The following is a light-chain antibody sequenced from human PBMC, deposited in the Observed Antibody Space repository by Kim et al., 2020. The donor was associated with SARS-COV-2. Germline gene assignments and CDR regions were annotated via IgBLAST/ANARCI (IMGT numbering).Light chain of an antibody. CDR1: KLGDKY. CDR3: QAWDSHTVV. J-gene: IGLJ2*01. CDR2: QDT. V-gene: IGLV3-1*01. Sequence: VSPGQTASITCSGDKLGDKYTCWYQQKPGQSPVLVIYQDTKRPSGIPERFSGSNSGNTATLTISGTQAMDEADYYCQAWDSHTVVFGGGTQLTVL.